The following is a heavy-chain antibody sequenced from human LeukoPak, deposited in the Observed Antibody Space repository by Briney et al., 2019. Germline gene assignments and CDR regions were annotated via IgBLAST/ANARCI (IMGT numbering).Heavy chain of an antibody. CDR1: GFTFSSYG. J-gene: IGHJ4*02. V-gene: IGHV3-48*04. D-gene: IGHD6-13*01. Sequence: GGSLRLSCAASGFTFSSYGMHWVRQAPGKGLEWVSYISSSGSTIYYADSVKGRFTISRDNARNSLYLQMNSLRAEDTAVYYCARTSSSWDYWGQGTLVTVSS. CDR2: ISSSGSTI. CDR3: ARTSSSWDY.